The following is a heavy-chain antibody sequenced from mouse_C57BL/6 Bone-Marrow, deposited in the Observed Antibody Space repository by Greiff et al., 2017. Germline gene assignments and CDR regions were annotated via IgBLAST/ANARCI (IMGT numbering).Heavy chain of an antibody. CDR1: GYTFTSYG. J-gene: IGHJ4*01. CDR2: IYPRSGNP. CDR3: APRGKRDYAMDY. V-gene: IGHV1-81*01. Sequence: QVQLQQSGAELARPGASVKLSCKASGYTFTSYGISWVKQRTGQGLEWIGEIYPRSGNPYYNEKFKGKAPLTADKSSSTAYMELRSLTSEDSAVYFCAPRGKRDYAMDYWGQGTSVTVSS.